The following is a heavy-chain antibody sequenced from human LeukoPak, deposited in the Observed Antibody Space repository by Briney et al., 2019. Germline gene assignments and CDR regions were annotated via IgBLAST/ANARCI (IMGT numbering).Heavy chain of an antibody. V-gene: IGHV4-30-2*01. CDR1: GGSISSGGYY. CDR2: IYHSGST. Sequence: SQTLSLTCTVSGGSISSGGYYWSWIRQPPGKGLEWIGYIYHSGSTYYNPSLKSRVTISVDRSKNQFSLKLSSVTAADTAVYYCARDHSGFSGYLFDYWGQGTLVTVSS. J-gene: IGHJ4*02. CDR3: ARDHSGFSGYLFDY. D-gene: IGHD5-12*01.